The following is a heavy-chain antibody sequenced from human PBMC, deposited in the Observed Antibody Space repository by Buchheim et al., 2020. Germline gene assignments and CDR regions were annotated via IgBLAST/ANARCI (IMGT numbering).Heavy chain of an antibody. CDR1: GFSLSTSGMC. J-gene: IGHJ4*02. Sequence: QVTLRESGPALVKPTQTLTLTCTFSGFSLSTSGMCVSWIRQPPGKALEWLARIDWDDDKYYSTSLTTRLTISKYTSKNQVVLTMTNMDPVDTATYYCARIRVVGAYLIDYWGQGTL. V-gene: IGHV2-70*15. D-gene: IGHD1-26*01. CDR2: IDWDDDK. CDR3: ARIRVVGAYLIDY.